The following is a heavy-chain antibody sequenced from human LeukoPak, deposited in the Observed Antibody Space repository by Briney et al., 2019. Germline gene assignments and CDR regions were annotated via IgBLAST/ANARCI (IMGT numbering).Heavy chain of an antibody. CDR1: GLTFSKYW. CDR2: INEDGTGK. V-gene: IGHV3-7*04. CDR3: ARDYYDTTGYYYFDY. D-gene: IGHD3-22*01. J-gene: IGHJ4*02. Sequence: GGSLRLSCAASGLTFSKYWMSWVRQAPGKGLEWVAIINEDGTGKYYVDSVKGRFTISRDNAENALYLPMNSLRTEDTAVYYCARDYYDTTGYYYFDYWGQGTLVTVSS.